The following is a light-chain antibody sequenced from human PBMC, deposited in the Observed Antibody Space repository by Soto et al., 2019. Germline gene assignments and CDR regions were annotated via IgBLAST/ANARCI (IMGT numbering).Light chain of an antibody. J-gene: IGKJ1*01. CDR1: QGIGSD. Sequence: DIQMTQSPSSLSASIGDRVTFTCRASQGIGSDLSWFQKKPGKAPKRLIYAASNLESGVPSRFSGSGFGTEFTLTISSLQPDDFATYYCVQNHGFSTWTFGQGTRVDVK. V-gene: IGKV1-17*01. CDR2: AAS. CDR3: VQNHGFSTWT.